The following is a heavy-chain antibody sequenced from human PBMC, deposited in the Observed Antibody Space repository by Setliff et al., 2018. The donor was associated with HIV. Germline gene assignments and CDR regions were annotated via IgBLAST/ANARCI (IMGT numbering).Heavy chain of an antibody. CDR3: ARLRISGWDLDY. D-gene: IGHD6-19*01. J-gene: IGHJ4*02. Sequence: PSETLSLTCVVSGYSVTSDYYWGWIRQSPGKGLEWIGSIYHSGSTYCNPSLKSRVTISLDTSKNQFSLKLTSVTAADTAVYYCARLRISGWDLDYWGQGTLVTVSS. V-gene: IGHV4-38-2*01. CDR2: IYHSGST. CDR1: GYSVTSDYY.